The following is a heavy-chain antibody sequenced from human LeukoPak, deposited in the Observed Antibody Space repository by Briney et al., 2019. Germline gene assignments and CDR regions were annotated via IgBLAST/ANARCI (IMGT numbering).Heavy chain of an antibody. D-gene: IGHD1-26*01. V-gene: IGHV1-24*01. Sequence: ASVKVSCKVSGYTLTELSMHWVRQAPGKGLEWMGGFGPEDGETIYAQKFQGRVTMTEDTSTDTAYMELSSLRSEGTAVYYCARVVISDSGSYSWDYYYYMDVWGKGTTVTISS. CDR1: GYTLTELS. CDR3: ARVVISDSGSYSWDYYYYMDV. J-gene: IGHJ6*03. CDR2: FGPEDGET.